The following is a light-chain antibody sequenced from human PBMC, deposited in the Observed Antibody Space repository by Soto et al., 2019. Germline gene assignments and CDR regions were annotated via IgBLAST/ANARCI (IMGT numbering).Light chain of an antibody. CDR3: CSYATSSPVV. Sequence: QSALTQPASVSGSPGQSITISCTGTSSDDGSYNLVSWYQQHPGKAPKVMIYEVSKRPSGVSNRFSGSKSGNTASLTISGLQAEDEADYYCCSYATSSPVVFGGGTQLTVL. J-gene: IGLJ2*01. CDR1: SSDDGSYNL. CDR2: EVS. V-gene: IGLV2-23*02.